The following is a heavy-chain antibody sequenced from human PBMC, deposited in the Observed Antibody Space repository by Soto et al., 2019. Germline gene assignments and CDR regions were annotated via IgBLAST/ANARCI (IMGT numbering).Heavy chain of an antibody. CDR3: ARDRWGGLPDY. V-gene: IGHV3-74*01. CDR2: INSDGSTM. Sequence: EVQLVESGGGLVQPGGSLRLSCAASGFTFSSYWMHWVRQVPGKGLVCVSRINSDGSTMNYADSVKGRFTISRDNAKNTVYLQMNSLRAEDTAVYYCARDRWGGLPDYWGQGTLVTVSS. CDR1: GFTFSSYW. J-gene: IGHJ4*02. D-gene: IGHD7-27*01.